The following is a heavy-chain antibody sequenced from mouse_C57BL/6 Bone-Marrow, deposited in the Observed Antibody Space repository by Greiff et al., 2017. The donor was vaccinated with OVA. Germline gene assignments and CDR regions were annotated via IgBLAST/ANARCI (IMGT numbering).Heavy chain of an antibody. CDR1: GYTFTSYW. Sequence: QVQLQQSGAELVKPGASVKMSCKASGYTFTSYWITWVKQRPGQGLEWIGDIYPGSGSTNYNEKFKSKATLTVDTSSSTAYMQLSSLTSEDSAVYYCARRGTGLYYFDYWGQGTTLTVSS. J-gene: IGHJ2*01. V-gene: IGHV1-55*01. CDR3: ARRGTGLYYFDY. CDR2: IYPGSGST. D-gene: IGHD3-3*01.